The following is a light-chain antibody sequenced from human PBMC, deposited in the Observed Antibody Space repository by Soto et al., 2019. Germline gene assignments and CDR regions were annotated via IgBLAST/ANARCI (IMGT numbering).Light chain of an antibody. J-gene: IGKJ1*01. CDR2: GVS. V-gene: IGKV3-15*01. CDR3: QHYYSYPPT. CDR1: QSVSSK. Sequence: EIVMTQSPATLSVSPGERATLSCRASQSVSSKLAWFQQKPGQAPSLLIYGVSTRATGVPVRFSGSGSGTEFTLTINSLQSEDFATYFCQHYYSYPPTFGQGTRWIS.